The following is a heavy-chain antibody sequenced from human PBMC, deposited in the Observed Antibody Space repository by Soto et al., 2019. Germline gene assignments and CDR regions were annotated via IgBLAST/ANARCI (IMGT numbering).Heavy chain of an antibody. J-gene: IGHJ4*02. CDR3: AKGGRQWLVTSDFNY. CDR2: VSHDGRNT. V-gene: IGHV3-30*18. CDR1: GFTFSDYA. Sequence: VQLVESGGGVVQPGRSLRLSCAASGFTFSDYAMHWVRQAPGKGLEWVAGVSHDGRNTHYADSVKGRFTISRDSSKNTVSLEMTSLRAEATGVYYCAKGGRQWLVTSDFNYWGQGALVTVSS. D-gene: IGHD6-19*01.